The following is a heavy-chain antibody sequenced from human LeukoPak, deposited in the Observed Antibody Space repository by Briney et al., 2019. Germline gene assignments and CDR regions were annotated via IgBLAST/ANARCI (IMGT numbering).Heavy chain of an antibody. CDR2: ISSSGSTI. Sequence: GGSLRLSCAASGFTFSSYEMNWVRQAPGKGLEWVSYISSSGSTIYYADSVKGRFTISRDNAKNSLYLQMNSLRTEDTAVYYCARDTLNSRILRGYGMDVWGQGTTVTVSS. CDR3: ARDTLNSRILRGYGMDV. D-gene: IGHD6-13*01. V-gene: IGHV3-48*03. J-gene: IGHJ6*02. CDR1: GFTFSSYE.